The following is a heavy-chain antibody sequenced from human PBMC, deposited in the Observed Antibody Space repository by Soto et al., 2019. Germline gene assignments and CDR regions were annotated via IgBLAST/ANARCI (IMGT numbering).Heavy chain of an antibody. Sequence: ASVKVSCKASGYTFTSYAMHWVRQAPGQRLEWMGWINAGNGNTKYSQKFQGRVTITRDTSASTAYMELSSLRSEDTAVYYCARWDCYNHDAFDIWGQGTMVTVSS. CDR3: ARWDCYNHDAFDI. D-gene: IGHD2-21*01. CDR1: GYTFTSYA. V-gene: IGHV1-3*01. CDR2: INAGNGNT. J-gene: IGHJ3*02.